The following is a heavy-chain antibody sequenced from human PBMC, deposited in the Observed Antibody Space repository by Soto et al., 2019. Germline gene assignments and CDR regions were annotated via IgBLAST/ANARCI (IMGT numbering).Heavy chain of an antibody. J-gene: IGHJ4*02. CDR3: ARDPQRANYYDSSAYYLGDY. D-gene: IGHD3-22*01. V-gene: IGHV5-10-1*01. Sequence: GSLTISCKGSGYSFTSYWIRWVRQMHGKGLEWMGRIDPSDSYTNYSPSFQGHVTISADKSISTAYLQWSSLKASDTAVYYCARDPQRANYYDSSAYYLGDYWGQGTLVTVSS. CDR1: GYSFTSYW. CDR2: IDPSDSYT.